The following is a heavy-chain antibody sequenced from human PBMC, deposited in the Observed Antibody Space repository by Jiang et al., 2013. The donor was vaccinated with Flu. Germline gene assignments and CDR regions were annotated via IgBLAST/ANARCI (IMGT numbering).Heavy chain of an antibody. CDR1: GGSISSSSYY. D-gene: IGHD5-18*01. CDR2: IYYSGST. V-gene: IGHV4-39*07. Sequence: GSGLVKPSETLSLTCTVSGGSISSSSYYWGWIRQPPGKGLEWIGSIYYSGSTYYNPSLKSRVTISVDTSKNQFSLKLSSVTAADTAVYYCARQRGYSYGYVLLTFPDAFDIWGQGTMVTVSS. J-gene: IGHJ3*02. CDR3: ARQRGYSYGYVLLTFPDAFDI.